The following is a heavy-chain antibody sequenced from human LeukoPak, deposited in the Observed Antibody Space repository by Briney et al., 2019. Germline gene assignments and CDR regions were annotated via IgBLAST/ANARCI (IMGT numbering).Heavy chain of an antibody. CDR1: GFTFSSYS. CDR3: ARDRYYYGSGSYYENDY. CDR2: ISSSSSTI. J-gene: IGHJ4*02. D-gene: IGHD3-10*01. V-gene: IGHV3-48*04. Sequence: GGSLRLSCAASGFTFSSYSMNWVRQAPGKGLEWVSYISSSSSTIYYADSVKGRFTISRDNAKNSPYLQMNSLRAEDTAVYYCARDRYYYGSGSYYENDYWGQGTLVTVSS.